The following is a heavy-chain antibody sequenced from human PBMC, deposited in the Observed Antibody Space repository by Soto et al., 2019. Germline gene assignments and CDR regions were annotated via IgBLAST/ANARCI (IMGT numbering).Heavy chain of an antibody. J-gene: IGHJ6*03. D-gene: IGHD1-7*01. CDR3: ARGEDNWNYEDYYYYMDV. CDR1: GGSFSGYY. Sequence: NPSETLSLTCAVYGGSFSGYYWSWIRQPPGKGLEWIGEINHSGSTNYNPSLKSRVTISVDTSKNQFSLKLSSVTAADTAVYYCARGEDNWNYEDYYYYMDVWGKGTTVTAP. V-gene: IGHV4-34*01. CDR2: INHSGST.